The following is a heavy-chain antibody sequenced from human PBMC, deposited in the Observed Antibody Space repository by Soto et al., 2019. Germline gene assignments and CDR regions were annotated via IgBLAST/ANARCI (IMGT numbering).Heavy chain of an antibody. CDR3: ARHPVGVGGMDV. Sequence: SETLSLTCTVSGGSISSSSYYWGWIRQPPGKGLEWIGSIFYSGSTYYNPSLKSRVIISVDTSKNLFSLKLSSVTAADTAIYYCARHPVGVGGMDVWGQGTTVTVSS. V-gene: IGHV4-39*07. CDR1: GGSISSSSYY. D-gene: IGHD1-26*01. CDR2: IFYSGST. J-gene: IGHJ6*02.